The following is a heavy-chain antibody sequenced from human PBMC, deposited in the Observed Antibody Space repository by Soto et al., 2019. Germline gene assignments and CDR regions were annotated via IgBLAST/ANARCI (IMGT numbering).Heavy chain of an antibody. D-gene: IGHD2-21*02. V-gene: IGHV5-51*01. Sequence: PGESLKISCKGSGYSFTSYWIGWVRQMPGKGLEWMGIIYPGDSDTRYSPSFQGQVTISADKSISTAYLRWSSLKASDTAMYYCARLLTTGGGRGQYPAYCGGDCCLGWAFDIWGQGTMVTVSS. CDR2: IYPGDSDT. J-gene: IGHJ3*02. CDR3: ARLLTTGGGRGQYPAYCGGDCCLGWAFDI. CDR1: GYSFTSYW.